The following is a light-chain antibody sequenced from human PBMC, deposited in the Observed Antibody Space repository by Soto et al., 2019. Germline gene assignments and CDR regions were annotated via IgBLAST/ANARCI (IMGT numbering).Light chain of an antibody. CDR3: HQQET. V-gene: IGKV1-5*03. Sequence: DIQMTQSPSTLSASVGDRITIPCRASPSISSWLAWYQQKPGKATKILIYKASSLERGGPSKCSGSGSVTEFASAISSLQHDDFATYYCHQQETFGQGTKVEIK. J-gene: IGKJ1*01. CDR2: KAS. CDR1: PSISSW.